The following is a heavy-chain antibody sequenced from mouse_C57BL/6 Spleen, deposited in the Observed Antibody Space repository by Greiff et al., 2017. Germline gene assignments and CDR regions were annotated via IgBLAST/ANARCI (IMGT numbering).Heavy chain of an antibody. Sequence: VQLQQPGAELVRPGTSVKLSCKASGYTFTSYWMHWVKQRPGQGLEWIGVIDPSDSYTNYNQKFKGKATLTVDTSSSTAYMQLSSLTSEDSAVYYCARLDYGSSYDFDYWGQGTTLTVSA. D-gene: IGHD1-1*01. J-gene: IGHJ2*01. CDR2: IDPSDSYT. CDR1: GYTFTSYW. V-gene: IGHV1-59*01. CDR3: ARLDYGSSYDFDY.